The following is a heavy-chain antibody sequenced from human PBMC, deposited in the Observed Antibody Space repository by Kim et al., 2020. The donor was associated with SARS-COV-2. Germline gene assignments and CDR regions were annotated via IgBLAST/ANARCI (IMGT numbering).Heavy chain of an antibody. CDR2: ISWNSGSI. D-gene: IGHD6-6*01. CDR1: GFTFGHYA. V-gene: IGHV3-9*01. CDR3: AKGSYSSSSELYYYYGMDV. J-gene: IGHJ6*02. Sequence: GGSLRLSCAASGFTFGHYAMHWVRQAPGKGLEWVSGISWNSGSIGYADSVKGRFTISRDNAKNSLYLQMNSLRAEDTALYYCAKGSYSSSSELYYYYGMDVWGQGTTVTVSS.